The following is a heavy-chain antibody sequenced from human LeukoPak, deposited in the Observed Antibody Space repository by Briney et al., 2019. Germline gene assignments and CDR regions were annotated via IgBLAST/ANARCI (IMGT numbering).Heavy chain of an antibody. J-gene: IGHJ5*02. CDR2: IYPGDLRV. Sequence: GESLKISCQGFGYSFTSYWIGWLRKMPGKGMEWMGVIYPGDLRVRYNPSFQGQVTISVDKSINTAYLQWVSLRASDSAMYYCACRDLTSTWSFPWGQGTLVTVSS. CDR3: ACRDLTSTWSFP. V-gene: IGHV5-51*01. CDR1: GYSFTSYW. D-gene: IGHD6-13*01.